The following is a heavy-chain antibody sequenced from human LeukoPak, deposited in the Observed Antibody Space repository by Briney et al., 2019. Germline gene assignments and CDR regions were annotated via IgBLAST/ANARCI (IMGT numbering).Heavy chain of an antibody. V-gene: IGHV3-30*02. Sequence: GGSLRLSCAASGFTFSSYGMHWVRQAPGKGLEWVAFIRYDGSNKYYADSVKGRFTISRDNSKNTLYLQMNSLRAEDTAVYYCAKDLSYSSGWDPAPWGQGTLVTVSS. CDR2: IRYDGSNK. CDR1: GFTFSSYG. CDR3: AKDLSYSSGWDPAP. D-gene: IGHD6-19*01. J-gene: IGHJ5*02.